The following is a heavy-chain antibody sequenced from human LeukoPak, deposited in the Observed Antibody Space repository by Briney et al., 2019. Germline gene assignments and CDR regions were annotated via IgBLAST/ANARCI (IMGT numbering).Heavy chain of an antibody. Sequence: SETLSLTCTVSGGSISSGDYYWRWIRQPPGKGLQWIGYIYYSGSTYYNPSLKSRVTISVDTSKNQFSLKLSSVTAADTAVYYCAREEGARWSDYYYYMDVWGKGTTVTVSS. J-gene: IGHJ6*03. V-gene: IGHV4-30-4*08. CDR3: AREEGARWSDYYYYMDV. D-gene: IGHD2-15*01. CDR1: GGSISSGDYY. CDR2: IYYSGST.